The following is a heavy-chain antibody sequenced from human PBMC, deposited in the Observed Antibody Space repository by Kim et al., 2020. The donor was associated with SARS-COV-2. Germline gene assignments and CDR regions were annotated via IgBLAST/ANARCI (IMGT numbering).Heavy chain of an antibody. V-gene: IGHV3-7*01. CDR2: IIQDGSER. Sequence: GGSLRLSCAASGFTFSDFWMNWVRQAPGKGLEWVANIIQDGSERYYVDSVKGRFTISRDNAKNSLYLQMNNLRVEDTAVYYCERRSAVTAGGSWGQGTLVTVSS. J-gene: IGHJ5*02. D-gene: IGHD4-17*01. CDR1: GFTFSDFW. CDR3: ERRSAVTAGGS.